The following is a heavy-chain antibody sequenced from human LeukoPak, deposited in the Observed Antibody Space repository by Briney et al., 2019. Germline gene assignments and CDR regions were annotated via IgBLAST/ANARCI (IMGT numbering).Heavy chain of an antibody. CDR2: IYYSGSI. CDR3: ARHSRSAYTGYENAFDI. D-gene: IGHD5-12*01. V-gene: IGHV4-59*08. CDR1: GGSISSHY. J-gene: IGHJ3*02. Sequence: SETLSLTCTVSGGSISSHYWSWIRQPPGKGLEWIGYIYYSGSIKYNSSLKSRITMSVDTSKNQFSLKLNSVTAADTGIYYCARHSRSAYTGYENAFDIWGQGTMVTVSS.